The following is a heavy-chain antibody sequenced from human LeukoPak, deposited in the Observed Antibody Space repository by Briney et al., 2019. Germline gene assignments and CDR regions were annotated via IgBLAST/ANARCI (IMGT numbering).Heavy chain of an antibody. CDR3: AREDYGDRPFDY. J-gene: IGHJ4*02. D-gene: IGHD4-17*01. CDR2: ISADGNI. Sequence: PGGSLRLSCAASGFTFSTYAMSWVRQAPGKGLEWVSAISADGNIYYADSVKGRFTISRDNSKNTLYLQMNSLRAEDTAVYYCAREDYGDRPFDYWGQGTLVTVSS. V-gene: IGHV3-23*01. CDR1: GFTFSTYA.